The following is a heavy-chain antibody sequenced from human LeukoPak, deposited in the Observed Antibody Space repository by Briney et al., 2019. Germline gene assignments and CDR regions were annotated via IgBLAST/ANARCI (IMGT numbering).Heavy chain of an antibody. D-gene: IGHD3-10*01. Sequence: ASVTVSFKASGYTFTGYYMHWVRQAPGQRLEWRGWINPNSGGTNYAQKFQGRVTMTRDTSISPAYMELSRLRSDDTVVYYCAGNTRVCDYWGQGTLVTVSS. V-gene: IGHV1-2*02. CDR3: AGNTRVCDY. J-gene: IGHJ4*02. CDR2: INPNSGGT. CDR1: GYTFTGYY.